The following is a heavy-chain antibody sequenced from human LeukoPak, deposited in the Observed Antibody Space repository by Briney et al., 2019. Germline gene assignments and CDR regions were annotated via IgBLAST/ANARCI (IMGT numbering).Heavy chain of an antibody. D-gene: IGHD3-10*01. CDR3: ARGGFLYGSGSYYDY. J-gene: IGHJ4*02. CDR1: GGSFSGYY. V-gene: IGHV4-34*01. CDR2: INHSGST. Sequence: PSETLSLTCAVYGGSFSGYYWSWIRQPPGKGLEWIGEINHSGSTNYNPSLKSRVTISVDTSKNQFSLKLSSVTAADTAVYYCARGGFLYGSGSYYDYWGQGTLVTVSS.